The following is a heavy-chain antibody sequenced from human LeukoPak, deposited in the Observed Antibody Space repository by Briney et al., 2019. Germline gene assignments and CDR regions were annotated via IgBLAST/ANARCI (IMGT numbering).Heavy chain of an antibody. J-gene: IGHJ4*02. CDR3: AKENTKMPFRPGEATVTKGYFDY. CDR2: MNPNSGNT. V-gene: IGHV1-8*01. CDR1: GYTFTSYD. D-gene: IGHD4-17*01. Sequence: ASVKVSCKASGYTFTSYDINWVRQATGQGLEWMGWMNPNSGNTGYAQKFQGRVTMTRNTSISTAYMELSSLRAEDTAAYYCAKENTKMPFRPGEATVTKGYFDYWGQGTLVTVSS.